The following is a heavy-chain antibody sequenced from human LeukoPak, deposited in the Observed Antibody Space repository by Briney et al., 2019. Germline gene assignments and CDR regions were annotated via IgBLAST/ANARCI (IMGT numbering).Heavy chain of an antibody. V-gene: IGHV4-4*07. CDR2: IYPSGST. CDR3: AKERGYTDYVRAFDF. D-gene: IGHD4-17*01. J-gene: IGHJ3*01. CDR1: GGSISSYY. Sequence: SETLSLTCTVSGGSISSYYWSWIRQPAGKGLEWIGRIYPSGSTNYNPSLKSRVTMSLDTSKNHFSLKLSSVTAADTAVYYCAKERGYTDYVRAFDFWGQGTMVTVSS.